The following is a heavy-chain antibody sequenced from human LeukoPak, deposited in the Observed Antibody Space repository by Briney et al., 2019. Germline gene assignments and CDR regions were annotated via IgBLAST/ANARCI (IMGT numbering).Heavy chain of an antibody. CDR1: GFTFSSYA. CDR2: ISGSGGST. J-gene: IGHJ4*02. CDR3: AKDKSADRYYDFWSGYLFDY. Sequence: GGSLRLSCAASGFTFSSYAMSWVRQAPGKGLEWVSAISGSGGSTYYADSVKGRFTISKDNSKNTLYLQMNSLRAEDTAVYYCAKDKSADRYYDFWSGYLFDYWGQGTLVTVSS. D-gene: IGHD3-3*01. V-gene: IGHV3-23*01.